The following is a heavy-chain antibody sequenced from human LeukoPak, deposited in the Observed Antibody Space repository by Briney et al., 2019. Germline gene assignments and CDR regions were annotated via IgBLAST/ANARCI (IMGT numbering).Heavy chain of an antibody. CDR1: GGSFSGYY. CDR3: ARGRNWNRYFDY. J-gene: IGHJ4*02. V-gene: IGHV4-34*01. D-gene: IGHD1-20*01. Sequence: PSETLSLTCAVYGGSFSGYYWSWIRQPPGKGLEWIGEMNHGGSTNYNPSLKSRVTISVDTSKNQFSLKLSSVTAADTAVYYCARGRNWNRYFDYWGQGTLVTVSS. CDR2: MNHGGST.